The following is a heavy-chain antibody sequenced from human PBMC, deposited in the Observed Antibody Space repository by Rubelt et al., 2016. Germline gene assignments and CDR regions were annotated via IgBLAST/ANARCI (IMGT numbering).Heavy chain of an antibody. J-gene: IGHJ4*02. Sequence: QVQLVQSGAEVKKPGASVKVSCKASGYTFTSYGISWVRQAPGQGLAWMDWIITYHGHTKYAQKLQGRVPMTTDTSSGTAYVELRSRGSDATAVYYCARDGAFPLGSGFEKRSDYWGQGTLVTVSS. V-gene: IGHV1-18*01. CDR1: GYTFTSYG. CDR3: ARDGAFPLGSGFEKRSDY. D-gene: IGHD3-10*01. CDR2: IITYHGHT.